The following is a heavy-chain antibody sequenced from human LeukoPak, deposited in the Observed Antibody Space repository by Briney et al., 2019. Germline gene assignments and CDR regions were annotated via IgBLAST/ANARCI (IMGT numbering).Heavy chain of an antibody. D-gene: IGHD6-6*01. V-gene: IGHV4-59*01. J-gene: IGHJ6*02. Sequence: SETLSLTCTVSGGSISSYYWSWIPHPPGKGLEWIGYIYYSGSTNYNPSLKSRVTISVDTSKYQFSLKLSSVTAADTAVYYCARFCLSQCSSAYYYGMDVWGQRTTVTVSS. CDR1: GGSISSYY. CDR3: ARFCLSQCSSAYYYGMDV. CDR2: IYYSGST.